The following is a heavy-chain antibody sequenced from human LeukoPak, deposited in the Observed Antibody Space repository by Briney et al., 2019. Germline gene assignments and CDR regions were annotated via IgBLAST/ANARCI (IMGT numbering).Heavy chain of an antibody. J-gene: IGHJ6*02. CDR3: ARVGAAVTTSSFYYGMDV. CDR2: VAFDGSNE. CDR1: GFTFSNYG. Sequence: PGGSLRLSCTASGFTFSNYGMHWVRQGPGKGLEWVAVVAFDGSNEYYADSVKGRFTISRDNSKNTLYLQMNSLRAEDTAVYYCARVGAAVTTSSFYYGMDVWRQGTTVTVSS. V-gene: IGHV3-33*05. D-gene: IGHD4-17*01.